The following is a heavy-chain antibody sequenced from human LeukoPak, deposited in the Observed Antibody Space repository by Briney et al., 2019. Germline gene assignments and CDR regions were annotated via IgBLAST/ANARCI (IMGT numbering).Heavy chain of an antibody. J-gene: IGHJ6*03. Sequence: SETLSLTCTVSGYSISSGYYWGWIRQPPGKGLEWIGSIYHSGSTYYNPSLKGRVTISVDTSKNQFSLKLSSVTAADTAVYYCARDPRGVPSMDVWGKGTTVTVSS. CDR1: GYSISSGYY. CDR2: IYHSGST. V-gene: IGHV4-38-2*02. D-gene: IGHD6-6*01. CDR3: ARDPRGVPSMDV.